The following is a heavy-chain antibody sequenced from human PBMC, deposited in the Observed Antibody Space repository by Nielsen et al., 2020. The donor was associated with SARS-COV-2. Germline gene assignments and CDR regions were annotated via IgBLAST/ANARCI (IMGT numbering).Heavy chain of an antibody. Sequence: SETLSLTCTVSGGSISSGSYYWSWIRQPPGKGLEWIGYIYYSGSTNYNPSLKSRVTISVDTSKNQFSLKLSSVTAADTAVYYCARGGLRSGFRAFDIWGQGTMVTVSS. J-gene: IGHJ3*02. D-gene: IGHD3-3*01. CDR1: GGSISSGSYY. V-gene: IGHV4-61*01. CDR2: IYYSGST. CDR3: ARGGLRSGFRAFDI.